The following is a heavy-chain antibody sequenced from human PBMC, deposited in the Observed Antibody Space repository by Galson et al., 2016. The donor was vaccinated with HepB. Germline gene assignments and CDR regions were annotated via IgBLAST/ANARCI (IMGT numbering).Heavy chain of an antibody. J-gene: IGHJ4*02. V-gene: IGHV1-69*13. CDR2: IIPIFGKA. Sequence: SVKVSCKASGGTFSYYAISWVRQAPGQGLEWMGGIIPIFGKADYAQKFQSRVTITADDSTSTAYMELSSLRSEDTAVYYCASRGARSCSGGSCYECDYWGQGTLVTVSS. D-gene: IGHD2-15*01. CDR1: GGTFSYYA. CDR3: ASRGARSCSGGSCYECDY.